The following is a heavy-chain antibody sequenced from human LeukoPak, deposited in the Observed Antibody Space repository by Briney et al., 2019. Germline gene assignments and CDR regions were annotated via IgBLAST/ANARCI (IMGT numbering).Heavy chain of an antibody. V-gene: IGHV4-34*01. J-gene: IGHJ5*02. CDR1: GGSFSGYY. CDR3: ARLRVVAAFNWFDP. Sequence: SETLSLTCAVYGGSFSGYYWSWIRQPPGKGLEWIGEINHSGSTNYNPSLKGRVTISVDTSKNQFSLKLSSVTAADTAVYYCARLRVVAAFNWFDPWGQGTLVTVSS. CDR2: INHSGST. D-gene: IGHD2-15*01.